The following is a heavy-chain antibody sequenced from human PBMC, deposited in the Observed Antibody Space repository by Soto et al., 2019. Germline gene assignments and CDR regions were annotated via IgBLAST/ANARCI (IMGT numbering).Heavy chain of an antibody. D-gene: IGHD3-16*02. Sequence: QVQLVQSGAEVKKPGASVKVSCKASGYTFTSYGISWVRQAPGQGLEWMGWISAYNGNTNYAQKLQGRVTMTTDTSTSTAYMELRSLRSDDTAVYYCAITYPMITFGGVIAPYFDYWGPGTLVTVSS. CDR1: GYTFTSYG. V-gene: IGHV1-18*01. CDR3: AITYPMITFGGVIAPYFDY. J-gene: IGHJ4*02. CDR2: ISAYNGNT.